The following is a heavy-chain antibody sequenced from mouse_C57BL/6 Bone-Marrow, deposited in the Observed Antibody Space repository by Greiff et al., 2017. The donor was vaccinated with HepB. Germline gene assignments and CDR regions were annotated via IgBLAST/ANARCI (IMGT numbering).Heavy chain of an antibody. CDR1: GFTFSDYY. V-gene: IGHV5-12*01. Sequence: EVQLVESGGGLVQPGGSLKLSCAASGFTFSDYYMYWVRQTPEKRLEWVAYISNGGGSTYYPDTVKGRFTISRDNAKNTLYLQRSRLKSEDTAMYYCARLAYYSNYGYAMDYWGQGTSVTVSS. CDR3: ARLAYYSNYGYAMDY. D-gene: IGHD2-5*01. J-gene: IGHJ4*01. CDR2: ISNGGGST.